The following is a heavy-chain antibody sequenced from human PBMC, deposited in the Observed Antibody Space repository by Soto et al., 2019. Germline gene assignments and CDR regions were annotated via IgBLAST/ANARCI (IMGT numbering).Heavy chain of an antibody. Sequence: SETLSLTCAVYGGSFSGYYWSWIRQPPGKGLEWIGEINHSGSTNCNPSLKSRVTISVDTSKNQFSLKLSSVTAADTAVYYCARGPRRSYYYYMDVWGKGTTVTVSS. CDR2: INHSGST. CDR1: GGSFSGYY. J-gene: IGHJ6*03. CDR3: ARGPRRSYYYYMDV. V-gene: IGHV4-34*01.